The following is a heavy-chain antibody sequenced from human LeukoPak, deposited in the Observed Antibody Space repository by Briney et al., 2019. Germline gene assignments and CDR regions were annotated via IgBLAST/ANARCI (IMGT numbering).Heavy chain of an antibody. CDR1: GFIFSSYG. Sequence: PGGSLRLSCAASGFIFSSYGMHWVRQAPGKGLEWVAFIRYDGTNKYYADSVKGRFTISRDNSKNTLYLQMNSLRAEDTAVYYCAKDWGYTTMVSYYFDYWGQGALVTVSS. D-gene: IGHD5-18*01. V-gene: IGHV3-30*02. CDR2: IRYDGTNK. CDR3: AKDWGYTTMVSYYFDY. J-gene: IGHJ4*02.